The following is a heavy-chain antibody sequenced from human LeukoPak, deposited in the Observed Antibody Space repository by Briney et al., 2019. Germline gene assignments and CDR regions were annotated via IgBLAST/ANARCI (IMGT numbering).Heavy chain of an antibody. D-gene: IGHD1-26*01. J-gene: IGHJ5*02. CDR2: ISAYNGNT. V-gene: IGHV1-18*04. Sequence: GASVKVSCKASGYTFTGYYMHWVRQAPGQGLEWMGWISAYNGNTNYAQKLQGRVTMTTDTSTSTAYMELRSLRSDDTAVYYCARDRVSGRKSWFDPWGQGTLVTVSS. CDR1: GYTFTGYY. CDR3: ARDRVSGRKSWFDP.